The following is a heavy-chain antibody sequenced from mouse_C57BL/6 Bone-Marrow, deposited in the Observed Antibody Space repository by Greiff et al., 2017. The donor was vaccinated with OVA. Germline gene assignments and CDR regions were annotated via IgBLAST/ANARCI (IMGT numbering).Heavy chain of an antibody. Sequence: EVQRVESGGGLVKPGGSLKLSCAASGFTFSDYGMHWVRQAPGKGLEWVAYISSGSSTIYYADTVKGRFTISRDNAKNTLFLQMTSLRSEDTAMYYCAGGYSPFAYWGQGTLVTVSA. CDR2: ISSGSSTI. CDR3: AGGYSPFAY. J-gene: IGHJ3*01. CDR1: GFTFSDYG. D-gene: IGHD1-1*01. V-gene: IGHV5-17*01.